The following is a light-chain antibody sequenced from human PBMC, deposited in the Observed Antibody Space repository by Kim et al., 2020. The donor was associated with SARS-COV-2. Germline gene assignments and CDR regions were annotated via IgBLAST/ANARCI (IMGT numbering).Light chain of an antibody. CDR3: ASYAGANTYV. J-gene: IGLJ2*01. CDR1: SSDIGGYDY. CDR2: DVR. V-gene: IGLV2-8*01. Sequence: GQAVTSSATGTSSDIGGYDYVSWDQQHPGKATKVMIYDVRERPSGVPDRFSGSKSGNTASLTVSGLQIEDEADYYCASYAGANTYVFGGGTQLTVL.